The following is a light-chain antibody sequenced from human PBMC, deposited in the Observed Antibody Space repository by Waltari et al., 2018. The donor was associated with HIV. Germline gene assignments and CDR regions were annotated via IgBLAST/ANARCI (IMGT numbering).Light chain of an antibody. V-gene: IGLV1-44*01. Sequence: QSVLTQPPSASGTPGQRVTISCSGSRSNIGSTTVSWYQQLPGTAPKLFIYSNKQRPSGVPDRFSGSKSGTSASLAISGLQSEDEADYYCAAWDDSLNGWVFGGGTKLTVV. J-gene: IGLJ3*02. CDR2: SNK. CDR1: RSNIGSTT. CDR3: AAWDDSLNGWV.